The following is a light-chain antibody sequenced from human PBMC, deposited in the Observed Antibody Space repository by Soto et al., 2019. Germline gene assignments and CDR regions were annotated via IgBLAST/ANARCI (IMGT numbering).Light chain of an antibody. J-gene: IGKJ5*01. Sequence: EIVLTQSPATLSLSPGERATLSCRASPSVTNYLAWYQQKPGQAPRLLTYGAFNRATGIPARFSGSGSGTDFTLTISSLEPEDFAVYYCQQRNIWPPVTFGQGTRLEIK. CDR2: GAF. CDR3: QQRNIWPPVT. V-gene: IGKV3-11*01. CDR1: PSVTNY.